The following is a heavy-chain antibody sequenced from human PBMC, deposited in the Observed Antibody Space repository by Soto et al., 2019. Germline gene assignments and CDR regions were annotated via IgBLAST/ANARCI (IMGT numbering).Heavy chain of an antibody. CDR1: GGTFSSYA. CDR2: IIPIFGTA. CDR3: ARSGAHRDYYYGMDV. V-gene: IGHV1-69*13. J-gene: IGHJ6*02. D-gene: IGHD7-27*01. Sequence: ASVKVSCKASGGTFSSYAISWVRQAPGQGLERMGGIIPIFGTANYAQKFQGRVTITADESTCTAYMELSSLRSEDTAVYSCARSGAHRDYYYGMDVWGQGTTVTVSS.